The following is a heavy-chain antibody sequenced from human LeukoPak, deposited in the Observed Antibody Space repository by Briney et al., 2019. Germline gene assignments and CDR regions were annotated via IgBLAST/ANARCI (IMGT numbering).Heavy chain of an antibody. CDR2: ISYSGST. J-gene: IGHJ4*02. D-gene: IGHD2-2*01. Sequence: SETLSLTCTVSGGSISTYYWSWIRQPPGKGLEWIGYISYSGSTNYNPSLKSRVTISVDTSKNQFSLKLSSVTAADTAVYYCARVPARRSIVVIPAAIDYWGQGTLVTVSS. V-gene: IGHV4-59*01. CDR1: GGSISTYY. CDR3: ARVPARRSIVVIPAAIDY.